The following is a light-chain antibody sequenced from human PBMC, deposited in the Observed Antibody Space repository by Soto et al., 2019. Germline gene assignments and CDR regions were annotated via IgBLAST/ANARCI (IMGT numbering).Light chain of an antibody. Sequence: QSALTQPASVSGSPGQSVTISCTGTSSDVGGYEYVSWYQQHPGKAPKLMIYDVSNRPSGVSNRFSGSKSGNTASLTISGLQAHDDAVYYSISYTSFNAVLFGGGTKLTVL. J-gene: IGLJ2*01. CDR2: DVS. CDR3: ISYTSFNAVL. V-gene: IGLV2-14*03. CDR1: SSDVGGYEY.